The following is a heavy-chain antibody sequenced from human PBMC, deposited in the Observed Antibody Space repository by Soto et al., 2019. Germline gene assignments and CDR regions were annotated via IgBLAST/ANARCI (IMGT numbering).Heavy chain of an antibody. J-gene: IGHJ4*02. CDR3: ARSGGFLVWGTDPFDY. CDR1: GGTFSSYA. V-gene: IGHV1-69*13. D-gene: IGHD3-16*01. CDR2: IIPIFGTA. Sequence: GASVKVSCKASGGTFSSYAISWVRQAPGQGLEWMGGIIPIFGTANYAQKFQGRVTITADESTSTAYMELSSLRSEDTAVYYCARSGGFLVWGTDPFDYWGQGTLVTVPQ.